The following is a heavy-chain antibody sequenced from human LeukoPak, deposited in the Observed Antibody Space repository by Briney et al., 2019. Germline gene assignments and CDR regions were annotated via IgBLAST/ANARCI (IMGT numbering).Heavy chain of an antibody. Sequence: GGSLRLSCAASGFTFSSYAMSWVRQAPGKGLEWVSAISGSGGSTYYADSVKGRFTISRDNSKNTLYLQMNSLRAEDTAVYYCAKHQRMLPIIAVARLNYWGQGTLVTVSS. J-gene: IGHJ4*02. CDR3: AKHQRMLPIIAVARLNY. CDR1: GFTFSSYA. CDR2: ISGSGGST. D-gene: IGHD6-19*01. V-gene: IGHV3-23*01.